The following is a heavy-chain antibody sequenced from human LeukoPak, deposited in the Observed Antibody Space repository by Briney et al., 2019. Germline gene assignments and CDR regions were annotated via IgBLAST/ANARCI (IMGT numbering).Heavy chain of an antibody. V-gene: IGHV4-4*07. CDR3: ALLGSSALDY. D-gene: IGHD3-22*01. J-gene: IGHJ4*02. CDR2: IYRSETT. CDR1: GDSGSYFY. Sequence: SETLSLTCTVSGDSGSYFYNWIRQPAGKGLEWIGRIYRSETTYYNPSLKSRVAMSVDTSKNQFSLKLRSVTAADTGLYFCALLGSSALDYWGQGALVTVSS.